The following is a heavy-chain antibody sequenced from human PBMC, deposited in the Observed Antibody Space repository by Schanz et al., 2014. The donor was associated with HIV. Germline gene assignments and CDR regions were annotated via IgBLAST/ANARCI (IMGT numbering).Heavy chain of an antibody. J-gene: IGHJ4*02. Sequence: QVQLVQSGAEVKKPGASVKVSCKASGYTFTGYYMHWVRQAPGQGLEWMGGINPNSGGTNYAQKLPVRVTMTGDAPISTAYMELSRLRSDATAVYYCARGRWGYWSGGSCPYGRYSFDYGGQGTLVTVSS. V-gene: IGHV1-2*02. D-gene: IGHD2-15*01. CDR2: INPNSGGT. CDR3: ARGRWGYWSGGSCPYGRYSFDY. CDR1: GYTFTGYY.